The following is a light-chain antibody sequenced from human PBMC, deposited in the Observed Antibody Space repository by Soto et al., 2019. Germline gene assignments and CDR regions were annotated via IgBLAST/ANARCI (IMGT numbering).Light chain of an antibody. J-gene: IGKJ1*01. CDR3: QQYNIYWT. V-gene: IGKV1-5*01. CDR2: DAS. Sequence: DIQMTPSPSTLSASVGDRVTITCRASQSISNWLAWYQQKPGKAPKLLIYDASTLQSGVPSRFSGSVCGTEFTLTISSLQHDDFATYYCQQYNIYWTFGQGTKVEIK. CDR1: QSISNW.